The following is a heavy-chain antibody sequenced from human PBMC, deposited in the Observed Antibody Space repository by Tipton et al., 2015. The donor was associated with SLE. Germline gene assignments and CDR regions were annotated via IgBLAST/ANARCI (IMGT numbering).Heavy chain of an antibody. CDR2: IYYSGIT. Sequence: LSLTCTVSGGSIINTNYYWGWVRQPPGKGLEWIGSIYYSGITYYNPSLKSRVTMSVDTSKNHFSLKLISVTAADTAVYYCAREFLNPVTTVHYYFDLWGRGTLVTVSS. J-gene: IGHJ2*01. CDR1: GGSIINTNYY. V-gene: IGHV4-39*07. D-gene: IGHD4-11*01. CDR3: AREFLNPVTTVHYYFDL.